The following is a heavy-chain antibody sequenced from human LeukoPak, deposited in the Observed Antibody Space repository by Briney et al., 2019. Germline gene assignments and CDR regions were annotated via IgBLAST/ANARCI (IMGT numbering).Heavy chain of an antibody. CDR2: IYYSGST. Sequence: SETLSLTCTVSGGSISSSSYYWGWIRQPPGKGLEWIGSIYYSGSTYYNPSLKSRVTISVDTSKNQFSLKLSSVTAADTAVYYCARVRYGVPAAAMVRGVLDYWGQGTLVTVSS. CDR1: GGSISSSSYY. CDR3: ARVRYGVPAAAMVRGVLDY. D-gene: IGHD3-10*01. V-gene: IGHV4-39*07. J-gene: IGHJ4*02.